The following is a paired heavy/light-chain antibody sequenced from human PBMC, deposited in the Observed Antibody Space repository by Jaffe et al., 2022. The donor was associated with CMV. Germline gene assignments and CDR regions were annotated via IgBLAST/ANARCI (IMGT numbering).Heavy chain of an antibody. CDR1: GYTFTNYT. V-gene: IGHV1-3*01. Sequence: QVQLVQSGAEVKKPGVSVKVSCKAYGYTFTNYTMHWVRQAPGQRLEWMGWINAGNGITKYSQKFQGRVAFTRDTSARTAYLELSSLRSEDTAVYFCARQISSPDAFDYWGQGTLVTVSS. CDR2: INAGNGIT. CDR3: ARQISSPDAFDY. D-gene: IGHD2-15*01. J-gene: IGHJ4*02.
Light chain of an antibody. CDR1: SSDVGTYNL. Sequence: QSALTQPASVSGSPGQSITISCTGTSSDVGTYNLVSWYQQHPGIAPKLIIYEVTKRPSGVSNRFSGSKSANTASLTISGLQAEDEADYYCCSYAGSSIRVFGGGTKLTVL. V-gene: IGLV2-23*02. CDR2: EVT. CDR3: CSYAGSSIRV. J-gene: IGLJ3*02.